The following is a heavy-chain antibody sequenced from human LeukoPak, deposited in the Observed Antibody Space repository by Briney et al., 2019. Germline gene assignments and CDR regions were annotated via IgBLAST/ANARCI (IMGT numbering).Heavy chain of an antibody. CDR2: FYHSAST. D-gene: IGHD3-22*01. Sequence: SETLSLTCTVSGYSISSGYYWGWIRQPPGKGLEWIGSFYHSASTHYNPSLKSRVTISVDKSKNQFSLKLSSVTAADTALYFCARDDTYFYDSSGHGFDFWGPGTLVTVSS. J-gene: IGHJ4*02. V-gene: IGHV4-38-2*02. CDR1: GYSISSGYY. CDR3: ARDDTYFYDSSGHGFDF.